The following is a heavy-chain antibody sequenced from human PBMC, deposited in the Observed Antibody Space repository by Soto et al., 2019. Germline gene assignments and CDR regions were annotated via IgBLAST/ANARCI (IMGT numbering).Heavy chain of an antibody. V-gene: IGHV3-23*01. CDR1: GFTFSSYA. Sequence: GGSLRLSCAASGFTFSSYAMSWVRQAPGKGLEWVSAISGSGGSTYYADSVKGRFTISRDNSKNTLYLQMNSLRAEDTAVYYCARTEEYYYYMDVWGKGTTVTVSS. CDR3: ARTEEYYYYMDV. J-gene: IGHJ6*03. CDR2: ISGSGGST.